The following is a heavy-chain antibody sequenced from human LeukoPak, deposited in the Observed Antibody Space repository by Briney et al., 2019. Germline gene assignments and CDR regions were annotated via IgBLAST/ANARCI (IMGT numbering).Heavy chain of an antibody. V-gene: IGHV1-46*01. J-gene: IGHJ6*02. D-gene: IGHD6-25*01. CDR2: INPSGGST. CDR3: ARRAVYYYYGMDV. Sequence: ASVKVSCKASGYTFTSYYMHWVRQAPGQGLEWMGIINPSGGSTSYAQKFQGRVTMTRDMSTSTVYMELSSLRSDDTAVYYCARRAVYYYYGMDVWGQGSTVTVSS. CDR1: GYTFTSYY.